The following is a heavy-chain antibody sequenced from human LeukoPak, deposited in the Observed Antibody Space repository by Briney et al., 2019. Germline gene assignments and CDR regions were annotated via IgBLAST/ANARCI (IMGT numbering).Heavy chain of an antibody. J-gene: IGHJ4*02. CDR2: LSGTGGTR. CDR1: GFSFSSYA. Sequence: GGSLRRSCTGSGFSFSSYAMTWVRQAPGKGLEWVSALSGTGGTRYYANSVKGRFTISRDNSKNTVYLQMNSLRADDTAVYYCAKDRIGTYYFFDSWGQGTLVTVSS. CDR3: AKDRIGTYYFFDS. D-gene: IGHD3-10*01. V-gene: IGHV3-23*01.